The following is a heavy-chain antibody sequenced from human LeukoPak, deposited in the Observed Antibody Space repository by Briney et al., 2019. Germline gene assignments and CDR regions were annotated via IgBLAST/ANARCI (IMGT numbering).Heavy chain of an antibody. Sequence: ASVKVSCKASGYTFTGYYVHWVRQAPGQGLEWMGRINPNSGDTNYAQKFQGRVTMTRDTSISTAYMEPSRLRSDDTAVYYCARDYCGGVCFPDYWGQGTLVTVSS. CDR2: INPNSGDT. D-gene: IGHD2-21*02. CDR3: ARDYCGGVCFPDY. CDR1: GYTFTGYY. J-gene: IGHJ4*02. V-gene: IGHV1-2*06.